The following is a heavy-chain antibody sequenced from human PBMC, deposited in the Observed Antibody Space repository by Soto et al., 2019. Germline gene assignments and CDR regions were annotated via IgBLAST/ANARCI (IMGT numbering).Heavy chain of an antibody. Sequence: QVQLQESGPGLVKPSQTLSLTCTVSGDSISGGGYYWSWIRQHPGKGLEWIGYIYYSGSTYYNPSLKSRVTISVDTSKNQFSLKLSSVTAADTAVYYCAGAVTGYCSGGSCYPSWGQGTLVTVSS. V-gene: IGHV4-31*03. CDR1: GDSISGGGYY. CDR2: IYYSGST. D-gene: IGHD2-15*01. CDR3: AGAVTGYCSGGSCYPS. J-gene: IGHJ5*02.